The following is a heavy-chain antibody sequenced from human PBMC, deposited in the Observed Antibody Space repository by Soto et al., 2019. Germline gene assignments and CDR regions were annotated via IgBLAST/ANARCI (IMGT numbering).Heavy chain of an antibody. D-gene: IGHD3-9*01. CDR1: GGSISSSSYY. Sequence: SETLSLTCTVSGGSISSSSYYWGWIRQPPGKGLEWIGSIYYSGSTYYNPSLKSRVTISVDTSKNQFSLKLSSVTAADTAVYYCARLILTNWFDPWGQGTLVTVSS. CDR3: ARLILTNWFDP. CDR2: IYYSGST. J-gene: IGHJ5*02. V-gene: IGHV4-39*01.